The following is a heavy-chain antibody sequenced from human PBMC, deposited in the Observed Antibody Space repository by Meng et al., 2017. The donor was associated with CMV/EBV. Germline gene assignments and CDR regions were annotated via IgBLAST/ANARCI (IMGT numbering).Heavy chain of an antibody. Sequence: ASVKVSCKASGYTFTSYYMHWVRQAPGQGLEWMGIINPSGGSTSYAQKFQGRVSMTRDTSTSTVYMELSSLRSEDTAVYDCARSGYCSSTSCSKTSIGVDDYWGQGTLVTVSS. CDR3: ARSGYCSSTSCSKTSIGVDDY. CDR2: INPSGGST. J-gene: IGHJ4*02. V-gene: IGHV1-46*01. CDR1: GYTFTSYY. D-gene: IGHD2-2*01.